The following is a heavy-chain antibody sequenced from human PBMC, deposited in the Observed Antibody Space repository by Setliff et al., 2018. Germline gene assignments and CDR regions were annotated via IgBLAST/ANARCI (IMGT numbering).Heavy chain of an antibody. V-gene: IGHV5-51*01. Sequence: GESLKISCKGSGYRFTTYWIAWVRQKPGKGLEWMGIVYPGDSDTQYSPSFQGQVTFSSDKSINTAYLHLSSLKASDTAMYYCARTAYYGSGTFPYYYYYYLDVWGKGTTVTVSS. CDR3: ARTAYYGSGTFPYYYYYYLDV. D-gene: IGHD3-10*01. CDR1: GYRFTTYW. CDR2: VYPGDSDT. J-gene: IGHJ6*03.